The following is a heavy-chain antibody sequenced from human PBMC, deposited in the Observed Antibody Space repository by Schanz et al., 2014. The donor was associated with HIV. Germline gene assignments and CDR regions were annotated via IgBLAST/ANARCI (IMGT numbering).Heavy chain of an antibody. D-gene: IGHD5-18*01. CDR1: GGTFSNYA. CDR2: IIPIFGTT. J-gene: IGHJ6*02. V-gene: IGHV1-69*06. CDR3: AKDRGGGSGMVTNYYYGMDV. Sequence: QVQLVQSGAEVKKPGSSVTVSCKASGGTFSNYAISWVRQAPGQGLEWMGGIIPIFGTTNYAQKFQGRVTITADKSTRTAYMELSSLKSEDTALYYCAKDRGGGSGMVTNYYYGMDVWGQGTTVTVSS.